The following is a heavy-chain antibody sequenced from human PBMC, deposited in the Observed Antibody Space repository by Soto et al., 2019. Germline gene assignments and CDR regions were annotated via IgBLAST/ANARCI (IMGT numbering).Heavy chain of an antibody. CDR1: GYTFTTYY. CDR3: ARGPGSGSSLYYFDY. V-gene: IGHV1-46*01. CDR2: INPTGGST. Sequence: QVQLVQSGAEVKKPGASVKVSCKASGYTFTTYYMHWVRQAPGQGLEWMGMINPTGGSTGYAQKFHRRVTMTRDTSTSTVYMELSSLRSEDTAVYYCARGPGSGSSLYYFDYWGQGTLVTVSS. J-gene: IGHJ4*02. D-gene: IGHD1-26*01.